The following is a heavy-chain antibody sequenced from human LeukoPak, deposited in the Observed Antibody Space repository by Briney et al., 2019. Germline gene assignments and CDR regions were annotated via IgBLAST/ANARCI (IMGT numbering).Heavy chain of an antibody. D-gene: IGHD4-17*01. CDR1: GGSFSGYY. V-gene: IGHV4-34*01. Sequence: SETLSPTCAVYGGSFSGYYWSWIRQPPGKGLEWIGYIYHSGSTYYNPSLKSRVTISVDRSKNQFSLKLSSVTAADTAVYYCARETTTGNFDYWGQGTLVTVSS. J-gene: IGHJ4*02. CDR2: IYHSGST. CDR3: ARETTTGNFDY.